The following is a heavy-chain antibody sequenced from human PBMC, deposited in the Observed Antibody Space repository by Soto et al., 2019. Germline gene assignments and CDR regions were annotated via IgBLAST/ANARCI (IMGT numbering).Heavy chain of an antibody. J-gene: IGHJ3*01. CDR3: ARYSPVGYNDDFGS. Sequence: ASVQVSCKASGYTFTSYGISWVRQAPGQGLEWMGWISAYNGNTNYAQKLQGRVTMTTDTSTSTAYMELRSLRSDDTAVYYCARYSPVGYNDDFGSWGQGTMVTV. V-gene: IGHV1-18*04. CDR1: GYTFTSYG. CDR2: ISAYNGNT. D-gene: IGHD3-16*01.